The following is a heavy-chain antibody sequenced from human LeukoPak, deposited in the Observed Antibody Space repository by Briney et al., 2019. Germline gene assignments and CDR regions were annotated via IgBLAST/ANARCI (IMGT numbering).Heavy chain of an antibody. Sequence: GGSLRLSCAASGFSFSTYAMSWVRQAPGKGLEWVSGVNGNGGSTSYADSVKGRFTIFRDNSKNTVYLQMNSLRAEDTAVYYCARDKSGYDVFDYWGQGTLVTVSS. CDR2: VNGNGGST. CDR3: ARDKSGYDVFDY. J-gene: IGHJ4*02. CDR1: GFSFSTYA. D-gene: IGHD5-12*01. V-gene: IGHV3-23*01.